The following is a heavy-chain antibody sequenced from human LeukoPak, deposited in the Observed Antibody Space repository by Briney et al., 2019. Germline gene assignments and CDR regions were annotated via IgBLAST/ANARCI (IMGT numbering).Heavy chain of an antibody. CDR1: GYTFTSYY. Sequence: ASVKVSCKASGYTFTSYYMHWVRQAPGQGLEWMGIINPSGGSTSYAQKFQGRVTMTRDMSTSTVYMELSSLRSEDTAVYYCARKPQLTTVTRDYFDYWGQGTLVTVSS. D-gene: IGHD4-17*01. J-gene: IGHJ4*02. CDR3: ARKPQLTTVTRDYFDY. V-gene: IGHV1-46*01. CDR2: INPSGGST.